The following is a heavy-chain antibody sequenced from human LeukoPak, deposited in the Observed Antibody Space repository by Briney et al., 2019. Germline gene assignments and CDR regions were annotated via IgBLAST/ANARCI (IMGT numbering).Heavy chain of an antibody. Sequence: PGGSLRLSCAASGFTFSSYWMHWVRHAPGKGLVWVSRINSDGSSTSYADSVKGRFTISRDNAKNTLYLQMNSLRAEDTAVYYCARAPRYSSGWYFDYWGQGTLVTVSS. J-gene: IGHJ4*02. CDR1: GFTFSSYW. CDR2: INSDGSST. V-gene: IGHV3-74*01. CDR3: ARAPRYSSGWYFDY. D-gene: IGHD6-19*01.